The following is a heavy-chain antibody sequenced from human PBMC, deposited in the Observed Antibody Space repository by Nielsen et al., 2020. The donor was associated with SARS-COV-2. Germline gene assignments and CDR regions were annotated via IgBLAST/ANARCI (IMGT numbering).Heavy chain of an antibody. Sequence: GGSLRLSCAPSGFTFSSYSMNWARQAPGKGLEWVSSISSSSSYIYYADSVKGRFTISRDNAKNSLYLQMNSLRAEDTAVYYCARELIAVAGTGFDYWGQGTLVTVSS. V-gene: IGHV3-21*01. CDR3: ARELIAVAGTGFDY. D-gene: IGHD6-19*01. CDR2: ISSSSSYI. CDR1: GFTFSSYS. J-gene: IGHJ4*02.